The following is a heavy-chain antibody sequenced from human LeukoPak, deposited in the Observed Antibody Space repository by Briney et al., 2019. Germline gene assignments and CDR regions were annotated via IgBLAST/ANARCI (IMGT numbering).Heavy chain of an antibody. Sequence: GGSLRLSCVASGFNFNNAWMNWVRQAPGKGLEWVSVIYSGGTTYYADSVKGRFTISRDNSKNTLYLQMNSLRAEDTAVYYCARDLIVGGNHDAFDIWGQGTMVTVSS. CDR3: ARDLIVGGNHDAFDI. D-gene: IGHD1-26*01. CDR1: GFNFNNAW. CDR2: IYSGGTT. J-gene: IGHJ3*02. V-gene: IGHV3-53*01.